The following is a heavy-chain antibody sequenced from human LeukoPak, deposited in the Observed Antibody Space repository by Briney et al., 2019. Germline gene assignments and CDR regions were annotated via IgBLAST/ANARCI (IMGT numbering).Heavy chain of an antibody. CDR2: IYHSGST. Sequence: SETLSLTCAVSGGSITISNWGSGVRHPPGRGREWMGEIYHSGSTNYNPSLKSRVTISVDKSKNQFSLKLSSVTAADTAVYYCARKGDYDILTGYMWFDPWGQGTLVTVSS. CDR3: ARKGDYDILTGYMWFDP. J-gene: IGHJ5*02. V-gene: IGHV4-4*02. D-gene: IGHD3-9*01. CDR1: GGSITISNW.